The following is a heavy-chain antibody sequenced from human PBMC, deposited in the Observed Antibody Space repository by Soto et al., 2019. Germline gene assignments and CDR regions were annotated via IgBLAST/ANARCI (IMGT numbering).Heavy chain of an antibody. Sequence: PGGSLRLSCEASGITFINAWMSWVRQAPGKGLEWVGHIKSSRSKVDGGTTAYAAPVKGRFTISRDDSKKTVYLQMNSLTADDTGVYYCAAEANWDDGYFKSWGQGTLVTVSS. CDR3: AAEANWDDGYFKS. CDR2: IKSSRSKVDGGTT. J-gene: IGHJ4*02. CDR1: GITFINAW. V-gene: IGHV3-15*01. D-gene: IGHD1-1*01.